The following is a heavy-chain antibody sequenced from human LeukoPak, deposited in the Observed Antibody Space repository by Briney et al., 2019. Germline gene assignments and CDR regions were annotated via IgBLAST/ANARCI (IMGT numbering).Heavy chain of an antibody. D-gene: IGHD6-19*01. V-gene: IGHV3-23*01. CDR2: INDNGAGT. Sequence: PGGSLRLSCAPLDLTFSIYPRSWSRRARGRGRKGVSTINDNGAGTYYADSVKGRFTISRDNSYNTMSLQMNSLRDEDAGVYYCAKDSSGWVPFDYWGQGTLVTVSS. CDR1: DLTFSIYP. J-gene: IGHJ4*02. CDR3: AKDSSGWVPFDY.